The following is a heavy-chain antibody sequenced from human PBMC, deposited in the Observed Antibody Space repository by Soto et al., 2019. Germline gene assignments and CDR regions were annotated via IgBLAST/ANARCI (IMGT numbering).Heavy chain of an antibody. Sequence: ASVKVSCKASGYTFTSYSMHWVRQAPGQRLEWMGWINAGNGNTKYSQKFQGRVTMTTDTSTSTAYMELSGLRSDDTALYYCARDGGSAAAGTERSFDYWGQGTLVTVSS. CDR2: INAGNGNT. D-gene: IGHD6-13*01. CDR3: ARDGGSAAAGTERSFDY. V-gene: IGHV1-3*01. J-gene: IGHJ4*02. CDR1: GYTFTSYS.